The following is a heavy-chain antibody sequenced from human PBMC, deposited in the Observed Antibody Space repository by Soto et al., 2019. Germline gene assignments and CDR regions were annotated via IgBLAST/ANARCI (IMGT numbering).Heavy chain of an antibody. Sequence: GGSLRLSFAASGFTFDDYAMHWVRQAPGKGLEWVSGISWNSGSIGYADSVKGRFTISRDNSKNSLYLQMNSLRAEDTALYYCANDRGPAFGVRGVIGSHQGARYYYYGMDVWGQGTTVTVSS. CDR2: ISWNSGSI. D-gene: IGHD3-10*01. CDR1: GFTFDDYA. J-gene: IGHJ6*02. V-gene: IGHV3-9*01. CDR3: ANDRGPAFGVRGVIGSHQGARYYYYGMDV.